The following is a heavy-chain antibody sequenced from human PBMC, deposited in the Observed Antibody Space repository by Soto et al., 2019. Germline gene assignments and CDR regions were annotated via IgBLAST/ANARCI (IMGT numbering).Heavy chain of an antibody. CDR1: GYTFTGYY. D-gene: IGHD6-19*01. V-gene: IGHV1-2*04. CDR3: ARAASRLAVAGLDAFDI. Sequence: QVQLVQSGAEVKKPGASVKVSCKASGYTFTGYYMHWVRQAPGQGLEWMGWINPNSGGTNYAQKFQGWVTMTRDTSISTAYRELSRLRSDDTAVYYCARAASRLAVAGLDAFDIWGQGTMVTVSS. CDR2: INPNSGGT. J-gene: IGHJ3*02.